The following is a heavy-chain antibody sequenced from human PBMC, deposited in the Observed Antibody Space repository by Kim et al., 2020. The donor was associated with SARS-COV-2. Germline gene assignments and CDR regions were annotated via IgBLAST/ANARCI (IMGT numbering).Heavy chain of an antibody. CDR2: IYYSGFS. V-gene: IGHV4-61*01. CDR3: ARSGTSGTYNFDQ. D-gene: IGHD1-1*01. Sequence: SETMSLTCTVSGGSVSSGSYFWNWIRQPPGKELEWLGYIYYSGFSSYNPSVKGRVTMSVDKSKNQFSLSLISVTPADTAVYYCARSGTSGTYNFDQWGQGARVAVSS. J-gene: IGHJ4*02. CDR1: GGSVSSGSYF.